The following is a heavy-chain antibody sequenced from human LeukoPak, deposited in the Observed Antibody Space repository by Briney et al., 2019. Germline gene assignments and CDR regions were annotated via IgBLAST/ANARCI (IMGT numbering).Heavy chain of an antibody. J-gene: IGHJ4*02. CDR2: INPNSGGT. V-gene: IGHV1-2*02. Sequence: ASVKVSCKASGYTFTGYYMHWVRQAPGQGLEWMGWINPNSGGTNYAQKFQGRVTMTRDTSINTAYMELSRLRSDDTAVYYCARDGVTGSGSYYIPYYWGQGTLVTVSS. CDR3: ARDGVTGSGSYYIPYY. D-gene: IGHD3-10*01. CDR1: GYTFTGYY.